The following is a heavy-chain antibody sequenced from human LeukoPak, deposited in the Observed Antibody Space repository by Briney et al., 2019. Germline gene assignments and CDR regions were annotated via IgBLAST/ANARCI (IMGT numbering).Heavy chain of an antibody. D-gene: IGHD6-13*01. CDR1: GGSINNYY. Sequence: SETLSLTCTVSGGSINNYYWSWVRQPPGKGLEWIGYVFYTGYTHYNASLKSRVTISVDTSKNQFSLELSSVTAADTAVYYCARGSSSWTAGYNWFDPWGQGTLVTVSS. CDR2: VFYTGYT. V-gene: IGHV4-59*01. CDR3: ARGSSSWTAGYNWFDP. J-gene: IGHJ5*02.